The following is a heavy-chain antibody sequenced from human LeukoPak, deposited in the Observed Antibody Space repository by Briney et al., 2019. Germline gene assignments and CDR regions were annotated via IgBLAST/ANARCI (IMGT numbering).Heavy chain of an antibody. V-gene: IGHV3-30-3*01. CDR2: ISYDANIGSNK. J-gene: IGHJ4*02. CDR1: GFTFSRYA. Sequence: PGGSLRLSCATSGFTFSRYAMHWVRQAPGKGLEWVALISYDANIGSNKYYADSVKGRFTISRDSSKNTLYLQMNSLRAEDTAVYYCARDGGYDFWSGYYQDYWGQGTLVTVSS. CDR3: ARDGGYDFWSGYYQDY. D-gene: IGHD3-3*01.